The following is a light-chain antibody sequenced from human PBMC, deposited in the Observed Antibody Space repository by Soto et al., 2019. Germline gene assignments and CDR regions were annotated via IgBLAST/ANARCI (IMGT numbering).Light chain of an antibody. CDR2: GAS. CDR1: QSVSSSY. CDR3: QQYGGSVQT. V-gene: IGKV3-20*01. J-gene: IGKJ1*01. Sequence: IVMTQSPATLSVSPGERATLSCRASQSVSSSYLAWYQQKPGQAPRLLIYGASSRATGIPDRFSGSGSGTDFTLTISRLEPEDFAVYYCQQYGGSVQTFGQGTKVDIK.